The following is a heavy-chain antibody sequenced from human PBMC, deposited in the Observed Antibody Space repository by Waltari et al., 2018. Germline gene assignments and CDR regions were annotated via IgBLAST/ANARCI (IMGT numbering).Heavy chain of an antibody. CDR3: ARGGVAGPLLFDY. J-gene: IGHJ4*02. V-gene: IGHV4-34*01. CDR1: GGSFRGYY. D-gene: IGHD6-19*01. Sequence: QVQLPQGGAGLLKPSETLSLTFAVYGGSFRGYYWSWIRQPQWKGLEWIGEINHSGSTNYNPSLKSRVTISVDTSKNQFSLKLSSVTAADTAVYYCARGGVAGPLLFDYWGQGTLVTVSS. CDR2: INHSGST.